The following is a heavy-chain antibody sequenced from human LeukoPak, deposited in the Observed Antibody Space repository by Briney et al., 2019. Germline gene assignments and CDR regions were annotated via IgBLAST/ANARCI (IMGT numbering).Heavy chain of an antibody. CDR1: GYTFTGYY. CDR3: AKDRHVVVTAFDY. Sequence: ASVKVSCKASGYTFTGYYMHWVRQAPGQGLEWMGWINPNSGGTNYAQKFQGRVTMTRDTSISTAYMELSRLRSDDTAVYYCAKDRHVVVTAFDYWGQGTLVTVSS. CDR2: INPNSGGT. D-gene: IGHD2-21*02. J-gene: IGHJ4*02. V-gene: IGHV1-2*02.